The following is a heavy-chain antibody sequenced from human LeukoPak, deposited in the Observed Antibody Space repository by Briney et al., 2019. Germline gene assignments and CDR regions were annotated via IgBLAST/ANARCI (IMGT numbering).Heavy chain of an antibody. CDR1: GFTFSSYP. CDR3: ARDLGY. CDR2: IWYDGSNK. V-gene: IGHV3-33*08. Sequence: PGGSLRLSRGASGFTFSSYPIHWVRPAPGKGLEWVAVIWYDGSNKYYADSVKGRFTISRDNSKNTLYLQMNSLRAEDTAVYYCARDLGYWGQGTLDTVSS. J-gene: IGHJ4*02.